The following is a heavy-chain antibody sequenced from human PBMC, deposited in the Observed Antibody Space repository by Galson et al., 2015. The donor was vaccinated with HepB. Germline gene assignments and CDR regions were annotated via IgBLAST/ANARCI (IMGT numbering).Heavy chain of an antibody. J-gene: IGHJ6*03. CDR2: INAGDGYT. Sequence: SVKVSCKASGYTFTNYAMHWVRQAPGQGLEWMGWINAGDGYTKYSQRFQGRVTVTRDTSANTAYMELSSLRSEDTAVYYCARGGGNYCSSCYEVDYYYYMDVWGKGTTVTVSS. CDR1: GYTFTNYA. D-gene: IGHD2-2*01. V-gene: IGHV1-3*01. CDR3: ARGGGNYCSSCYEVDYYYYMDV.